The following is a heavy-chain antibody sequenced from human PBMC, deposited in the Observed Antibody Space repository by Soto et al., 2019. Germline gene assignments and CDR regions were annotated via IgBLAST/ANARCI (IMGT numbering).Heavy chain of an antibody. CDR2: IKEDGSAR. CDR3: ARADS. CDR1: GFTFSSSW. V-gene: IGHV3-7*04. Sequence: GGSLRLSCAASGFTFSSSWMSWVRQAPGKGLEWVANIKEDGSARYYVDSVVGRFTISRDNGKNSLDLQMNSLRVEDTAVYYCARADSWGQGTLVTVSS. J-gene: IGHJ4*02.